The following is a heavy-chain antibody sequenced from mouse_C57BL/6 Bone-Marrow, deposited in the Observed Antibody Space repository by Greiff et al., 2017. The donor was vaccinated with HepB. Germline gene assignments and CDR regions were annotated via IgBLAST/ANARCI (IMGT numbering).Heavy chain of an antibody. J-gene: IGHJ1*03. Sequence: EVKLVESEGGLVQPGSSMKLSCTASGFTFSDYYMAWVRQVPEKGLEWVANINYDGSSTYYLDSLKSRFIISRDNAKNILYLQMSSLKSEDTATYYCARENYYGSSYDWYFDVWGTGTTVTVSS. CDR1: GFTFSDYY. V-gene: IGHV5-16*01. D-gene: IGHD1-1*01. CDR2: INYDGSST. CDR3: ARENYYGSSYDWYFDV.